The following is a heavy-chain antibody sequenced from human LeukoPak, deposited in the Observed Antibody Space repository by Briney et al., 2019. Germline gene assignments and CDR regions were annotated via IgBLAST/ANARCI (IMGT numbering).Heavy chain of an antibody. D-gene: IGHD4-17*01. CDR2: ISAGAGAT. Sequence: GGTLRLSCAASAFTFSNYATSWVRQAPGKGLEWVAAISAGAGATHYADSVKGRFTISRDNSKNTLYLQMDSLRADDTAVYYCAKVDDYGAWGDFNYWGRGTLVTVSS. J-gene: IGHJ4*02. V-gene: IGHV3-23*01. CDR3: AKVDDYGAWGDFNY. CDR1: AFTFSNYA.